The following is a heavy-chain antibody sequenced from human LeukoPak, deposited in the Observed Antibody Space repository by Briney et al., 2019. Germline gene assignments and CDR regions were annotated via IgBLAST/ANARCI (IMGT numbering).Heavy chain of an antibody. CDR1: GYSFTSSW. J-gene: IGHJ4*02. V-gene: IGHV5-51*01. CDR3: ATHTDDYDFAGLDY. CDR2: IYPGDSDT. Sequence: GESLKISCQGSGYSFTSSWIGWVRQMPGNGLEWMGIIYPGDSDTRYIPSFQGQVTISADKSISTAYLQWSSLNASDTAMYYCATHTDDYDFAGLDYWGQGTLVTVSS. D-gene: IGHD3-3*01.